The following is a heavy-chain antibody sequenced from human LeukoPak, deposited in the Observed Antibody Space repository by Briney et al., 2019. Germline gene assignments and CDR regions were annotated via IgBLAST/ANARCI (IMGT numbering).Heavy chain of an antibody. CDR1: GFTFSSYA. J-gene: IGHJ4*02. D-gene: IGHD2-21*02. Sequence: KPGGSLRLSCAASGFTFSSYAMNWVRQAPGKGLEWVSAIGTGPISTSTWYADSVEGRFTISRDNARSSVFLQMNDLRDEDTAIHYCARGGTYCFDACYGTKYWGQGILVTVSS. CDR3: ARGGTYCFDACYGTKY. V-gene: IGHV3-21*04. CDR2: IGTGPIST.